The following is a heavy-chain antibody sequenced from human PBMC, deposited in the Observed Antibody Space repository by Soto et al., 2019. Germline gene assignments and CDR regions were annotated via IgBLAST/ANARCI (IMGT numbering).Heavy chain of an antibody. J-gene: IGHJ4*02. CDR1: GGSISSYY. V-gene: IGHV4-59*08. CDR2: IYYSGCT. D-gene: IGHD3-16*01. Sequence: QVQLQESGPGLVKPSETLSLTCTVSGGSISSYYWSWIRQPPGKGLEWIGYIYYSGCTNYNPSLKSRVPISVDTSKSQFSLKLSSVTAADTAVYYCARRGDGFFDYWGQGTLVTVSS. CDR3: ARRGDGFFDY.